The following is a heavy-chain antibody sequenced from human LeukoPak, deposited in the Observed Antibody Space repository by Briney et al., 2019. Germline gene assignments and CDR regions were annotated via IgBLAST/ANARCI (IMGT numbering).Heavy chain of an antibody. CDR1: GYSISSGYY. Sequence: SETLSLTCAVSGYSISSGYYWGWIRQPPGQGLEWIGSIYHSGSTYYNPSLKSRVTISVDTSKNHISLKLSSVTAADTAVYYCASWGYCSSTSCYIFDYWGQGTLVTVSS. CDR2: IYHSGST. J-gene: IGHJ4*02. V-gene: IGHV4-38-2*01. CDR3: ASWGYCSSTSCYIFDY. D-gene: IGHD2-2*02.